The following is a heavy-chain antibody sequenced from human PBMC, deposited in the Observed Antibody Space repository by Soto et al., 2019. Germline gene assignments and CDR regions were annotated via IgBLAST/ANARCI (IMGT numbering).Heavy chain of an antibody. CDR3: ARVQYRVGQNWFAP. J-gene: IGHJ5*02. V-gene: IGHV3-23*01. CDR1: RFTFSSYA. Sequence: YLRISCAASRFTFSSYAMSWVRQAPGKGLKWVSAISGSGGSTYYADSVKGRFTISRDNAKNSLYLQMNSLRAVDTFVYYCARVQYRVGQNWFAPWGQGTLV. CDR2: ISGSGGST. D-gene: IGHD2-2*01.